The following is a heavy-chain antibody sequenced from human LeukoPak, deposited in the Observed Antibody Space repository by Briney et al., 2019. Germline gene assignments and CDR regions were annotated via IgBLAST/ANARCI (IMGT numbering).Heavy chain of an antibody. V-gene: IGHV4-30-2*01. CDR1: GGSISSGGYS. CDR2: IYHSGST. CDR3: ARYGITGTTSYYYGMDV. J-gene: IGHJ6*02. D-gene: IGHD1-7*01. Sequence: PSETLSLTCAVSGGSISSGGYSWSWIRQPPGKGLEWIGYIYHSGSTNYNPSLKSRVTISVDTSKNQFSLKLSSVTAADTAVYYCARYGITGTTSYYYGMDVWGQGTTVTVSS.